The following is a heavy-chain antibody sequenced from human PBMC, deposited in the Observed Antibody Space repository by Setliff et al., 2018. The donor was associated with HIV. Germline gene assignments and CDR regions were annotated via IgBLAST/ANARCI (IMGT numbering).Heavy chain of an antibody. Sequence: KPSETLSLTCAVFDGSRSGIHWSWIRQPPGKGLEWIAEINFGGGTNHNPSLKSRVTISVDTSKSHVSLMLRSVTAADTAVYYCARAGNYGAFDGFDIWGQGTMVTVS. D-gene: IGHD1-7*01. CDR2: INFGGGT. CDR1: DGSRSGIH. V-gene: IGHV4-34*01. CDR3: ARAGNYGAFDGFDI. J-gene: IGHJ3*02.